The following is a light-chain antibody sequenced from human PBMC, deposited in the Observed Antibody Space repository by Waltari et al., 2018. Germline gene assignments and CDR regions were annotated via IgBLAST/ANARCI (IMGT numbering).Light chain of an antibody. CDR2: GAY. CDR3: QQYYSTPTWT. CDR1: QSVLYSSNNKNY. V-gene: IGKV4-1*01. J-gene: IGKJ1*01. Sequence: DIVMTQSPDSLAVSLGERATINCKSSQSVLYSSNNKNYLAWYQQKPGQPPKLLIYGAYTRDSWVRDRFSGSGSGTDFTLTMSSLQAEDVAVYYCQQYYSTPTWTFGQGTKVEIK.